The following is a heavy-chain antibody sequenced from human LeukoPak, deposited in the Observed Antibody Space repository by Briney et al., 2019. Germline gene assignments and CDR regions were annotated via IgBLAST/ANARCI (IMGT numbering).Heavy chain of an antibody. CDR3: ARDNYRDYYYYGMDV. CDR1: GGSISSNY. V-gene: IGHV4-59*06. D-gene: IGHD5-24*01. J-gene: IGHJ6*02. Sequence: SETLSLTCTVSGGSISSNYWTWIRQHPGKGLEWIGYIYYSGSTYYNPSLKSRVTISVDTSKNQLSLKLSSVTAADAAVYYCARDNYRDYYYYGMDVWGQGTTVTVSS. CDR2: IYYSGST.